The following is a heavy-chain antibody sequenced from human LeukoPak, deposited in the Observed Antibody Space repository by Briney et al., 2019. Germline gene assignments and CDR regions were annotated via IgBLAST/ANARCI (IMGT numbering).Heavy chain of an antibody. CDR3: ARYCSGGSCYWGTGVDDAFDI. Sequence: SQTLSLTCTVSGGSISSGSYYWSWIRQPAGKGLEWIGRIYTSGSTNYNPSLKSRVTISVDTSKNQFSLKLSSVTAADTAVYYCARYCSGGSCYWGTGVDDAFDIWGQGTMVTVSS. D-gene: IGHD2-15*01. J-gene: IGHJ3*02. V-gene: IGHV4-61*02. CDR1: GGSISSGSYY. CDR2: IYTSGST.